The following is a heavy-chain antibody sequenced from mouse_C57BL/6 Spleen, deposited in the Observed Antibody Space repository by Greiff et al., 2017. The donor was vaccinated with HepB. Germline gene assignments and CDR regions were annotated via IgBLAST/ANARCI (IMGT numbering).Heavy chain of an antibody. J-gene: IGHJ2*01. V-gene: IGHV1-26*01. CDR3: ARSIITTVDFDY. Sequence: EVQLQQSGPELVKPGASVKISCKASGYTFTDYYMNWVKQSHGKSLEWIGDINPNNGGTSSKQKFKGKATLTEDKSSSNAYMELRSLTSEDSAVYYSARSIITTVDFDYWGQGTTLTVSS. CDR1: GYTFTDYY. D-gene: IGHD1-1*01. CDR2: INPNNGGT.